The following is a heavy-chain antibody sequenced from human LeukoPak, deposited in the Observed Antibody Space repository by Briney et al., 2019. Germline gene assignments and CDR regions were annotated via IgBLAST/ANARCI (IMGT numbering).Heavy chain of an antibody. D-gene: IGHD5-24*01. V-gene: IGHV3-13*01. J-gene: IGHJ6*02. CDR2: IGTAGDT. Sequence: GGSLRLSCAASGFTFSSYDMHWVRQATGKGLEWVSAIGTAGDTYYPGSVKGRFTISRENAKNSLYLQMNSLRAGDTAVYYCARMMAGPYYYCGMDVWGQGTTVTVSS. CDR1: GFTFSSYD. CDR3: ARMMAGPYYYCGMDV.